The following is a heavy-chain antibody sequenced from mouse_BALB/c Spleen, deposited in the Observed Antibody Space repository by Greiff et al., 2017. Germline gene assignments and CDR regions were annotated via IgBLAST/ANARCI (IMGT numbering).Heavy chain of an antibody. D-gene: IGHD1-1*01. Sequence: EVQLQQSGAELVKPGASVKLSCTASGFNITDSAMHWVKQRPEQGLEWIGRIDPANGNTKYDPKFQGKATITADTSSNTAYLQLSSLTSEDTAVYYCARDYYGSGRDYFDYWGQGTTLTVSS. CDR2: IDPANGNT. CDR1: GFNITDSA. CDR3: ARDYYGSGRDYFDY. V-gene: IGHV14-3*02. J-gene: IGHJ2*01.